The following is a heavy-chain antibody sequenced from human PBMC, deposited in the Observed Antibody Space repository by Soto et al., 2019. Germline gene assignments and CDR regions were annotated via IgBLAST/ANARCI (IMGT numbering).Heavy chain of an antibody. Sequence: QVQLVQSGTAVKKPGASVSVSCKASGYTFPNYAVHWVRKAPGQRLEWMGWINTVNGNTAYSQYFQGRVAITRDTSASTADMDLSSLRSEDTAVYYCALGWGDVGACYMGGQGTMVTVSS. V-gene: IGHV1-3*04. CDR2: INTVNGNT. D-gene: IGHD2-21*02. J-gene: IGHJ3*02. CDR1: GYTFPNYA. CDR3: ALGWGDVGACYM.